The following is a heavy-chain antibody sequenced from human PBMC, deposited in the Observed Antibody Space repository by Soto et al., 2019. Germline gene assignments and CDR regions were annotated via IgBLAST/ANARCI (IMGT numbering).Heavy chain of an antibody. CDR3: ARDRYCSGGSGYSDYYYYYGMDL. J-gene: IGHJ6*02. D-gene: IGHD2-15*01. CDR2: IYYSGST. V-gene: IGHV4-59*01. Sequence: ESLSLGCTDAGGCMSSYYGTGIRQPPGKGLEWIGYIYYSGSTNYNPSLKSRVTISVDTYKNQFSLKLSSVTAADTAVYYCARDRYCSGGSGYSDYYYYYGMDLWGQGTTVTVYS. CDR1: GGCMSSYY.